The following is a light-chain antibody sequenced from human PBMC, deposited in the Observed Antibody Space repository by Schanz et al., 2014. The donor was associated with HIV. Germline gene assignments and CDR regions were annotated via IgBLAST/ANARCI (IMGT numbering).Light chain of an antibody. Sequence: QSVLTQPPSVSGAPGQTVTISCTGSSSNIGAGYDVHWYQQPPTTAPKLLIYGNTNRPSGVPDRFSGSKSGTSASLAITGLQAGDEADYYCQSYDNSLRASVFGGGTKLTVL. V-gene: IGLV1-40*01. CDR2: GNT. CDR3: QSYDNSLRASV. CDR1: SSNIGAGYD. J-gene: IGLJ2*01.